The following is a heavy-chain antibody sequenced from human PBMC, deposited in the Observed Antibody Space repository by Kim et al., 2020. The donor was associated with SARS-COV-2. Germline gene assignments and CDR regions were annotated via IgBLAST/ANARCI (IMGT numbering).Heavy chain of an antibody. CDR2: IRSKANSYAT. D-gene: IGHD3-22*01. V-gene: IGHV3-73*01. J-gene: IGHJ6*03. Sequence: GGSLRLSCAASGFTFSGSAMHWVRQASGKGLEWVGRIRSKANSYATAYAASVKGRFTISRDDSKNTAYLQMNSLKTEDTAVYYCTTYYDSSGKYYYYYYMDVWGKGTTVTVSS. CDR1: GFTFSGSA. CDR3: TTYYDSSGKYYYYYYMDV.